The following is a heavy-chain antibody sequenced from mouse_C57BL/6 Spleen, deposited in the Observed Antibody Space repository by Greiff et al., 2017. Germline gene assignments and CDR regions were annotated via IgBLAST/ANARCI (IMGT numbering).Heavy chain of an antibody. Sequence: EVQLQQSGPELVKPGASVKISCKASGYTFTDYYMNWVKQSHGKSLEWIGDINPNNGGTSYNQKFKGKATLTVDKSSSTAYMELRSLTSEDSAVYYCAIGRGNPYHYAMDYWGQGTSVTVSS. CDR3: AIGRGNPYHYAMDY. CDR1: GYTFTDYY. D-gene: IGHD2-1*01. V-gene: IGHV1-26*01. CDR2: INPNNGGT. J-gene: IGHJ4*01.